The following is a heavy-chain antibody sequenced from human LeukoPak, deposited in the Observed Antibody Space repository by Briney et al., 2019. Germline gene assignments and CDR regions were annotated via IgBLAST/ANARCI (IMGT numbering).Heavy chain of an antibody. V-gene: IGHV3-66*01. D-gene: IGHD3-22*01. Sequence: ETLSLTCTVSGDSISSNSYYWGWVRQAPGKGLEWVSVIYSLGSTYYADSVKGRFTISRDNSKNTLNLQMNSLRAEDTAVYYCAVGYDSRGGHGLDIWGQGTMVTVSS. J-gene: IGHJ3*02. CDR2: IYSLGST. CDR3: AVGYDSRGGHGLDI. CDR1: GDSISSNSYY.